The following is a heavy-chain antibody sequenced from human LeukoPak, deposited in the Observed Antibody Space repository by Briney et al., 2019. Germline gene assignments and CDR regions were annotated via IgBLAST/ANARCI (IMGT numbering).Heavy chain of an antibody. Sequence: PGGSLRLSCAASGFTFSRYWMSWVRQAPGKGLEWVANIKQETYYVDSVKGRFTISRDNAKNTLYLQMNSLRAEDTAVYYCARASGYCSSTSCSEFDYWGQGTLVTVSS. CDR1: GFTFSRYW. CDR3: ARASGYCSSTSCSEFDY. CDR2: IKQET. J-gene: IGHJ4*02. D-gene: IGHD2-2*01. V-gene: IGHV3-7*01.